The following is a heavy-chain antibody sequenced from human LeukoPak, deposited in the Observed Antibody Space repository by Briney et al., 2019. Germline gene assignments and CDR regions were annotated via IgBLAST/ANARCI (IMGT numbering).Heavy chain of an antibody. CDR1: GGTFSSHA. CDR3: ARSRSTSVVPAAINWFDP. CDR2: IIPIFGTA. D-gene: IGHD2-2*01. J-gene: IGHJ5*02. Sequence: ASVKVSCKASGGTFSSHAISWVRQAPGQGLEWMGGIIPIFGTANYAQKFQGRVTITADKSTSTAYMELSSLRSEDTAVYYCARSRSTSVVPAAINWFDPWGQGTLVTVSS. V-gene: IGHV1-69*06.